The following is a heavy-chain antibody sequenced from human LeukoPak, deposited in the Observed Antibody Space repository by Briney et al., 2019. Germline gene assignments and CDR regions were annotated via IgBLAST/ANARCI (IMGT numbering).Heavy chain of an antibody. J-gene: IGHJ4*02. V-gene: IGHV3-21*01. D-gene: IGHD2-2*01. CDR1: GFTFSSYE. Sequence: GGSLRLSCAASGFTFSSYEMNWVRQAPGKGLEWVSSIISNSNYIYYSDSVKGRFTISRDNAKNSLYLQMNSLRAEDTAVYYCARDQPYCSSTTCSFYFDYWGQGTLVTVSS. CDR2: IISNSNYI. CDR3: ARDQPYCSSTTCSFYFDY.